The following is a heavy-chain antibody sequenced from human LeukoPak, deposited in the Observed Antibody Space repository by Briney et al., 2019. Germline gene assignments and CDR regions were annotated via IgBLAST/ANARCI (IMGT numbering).Heavy chain of an antibody. D-gene: IGHD6-6*01. CDR2: IYSGGST. CDR3: ARDRRWDSSSPLDY. V-gene: IGHV3-66*02. J-gene: IGHJ4*02. CDR1: GFTVSSNY. Sequence: GGSLRLSCAASGFTVSSNYMSWVRQAPGKWLEWVSVIYSGGSTYYADSVKGRFTISRDNSKNTLYLQMNSLRAEDTAVYYCARDRRWDSSSPLDYWGQGTLVTVSS.